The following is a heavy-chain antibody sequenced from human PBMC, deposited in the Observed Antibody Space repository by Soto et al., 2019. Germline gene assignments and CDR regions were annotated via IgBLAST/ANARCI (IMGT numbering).Heavy chain of an antibody. Sequence: GGSLRLSCAASGFTVSTNYMGWVRQAPGEGLEWVSVIYTGGTTHYADSVKGRFTISRDNSKNTLYLQLNTLRVEDTAVYYCARLLSDGFKNSLWSWDYWGQGTLVTVSS. CDR2: IYTGGTT. D-gene: IGHD2-21*01. CDR1: GFTVSTNY. CDR3: ARLLSDGFKNSLWSWDY. J-gene: IGHJ4*02. V-gene: IGHV3-53*01.